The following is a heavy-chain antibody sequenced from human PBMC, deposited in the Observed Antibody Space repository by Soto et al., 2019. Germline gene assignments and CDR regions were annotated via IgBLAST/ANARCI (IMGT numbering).Heavy chain of an antibody. Sequence: GVLRLSCVVSGFTFNSYSMDWVRQAPGKGLEWVSYITSGSSTIHYADSVKGRFTISRDNAKNSVFLQMNSLRVEDTAVYYCVKDAGSLGYWGQGTLVTVSS. D-gene: IGHD3-10*01. CDR2: ITSGSSTI. V-gene: IGHV3-48*01. J-gene: IGHJ4*02. CDR3: VKDAGSLGY. CDR1: GFTFNSYS.